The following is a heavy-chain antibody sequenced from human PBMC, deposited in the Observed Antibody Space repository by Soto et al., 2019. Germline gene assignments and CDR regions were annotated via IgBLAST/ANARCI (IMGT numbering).Heavy chain of an antibody. J-gene: IGHJ4*02. V-gene: IGHV4-31*11. CDR3: ASYAGGFDY. CDR1: GYSIDTGSYY. Sequence: QVQLQESGPGLVEPSQTLSLTGDVSGYSIDTGSYYWDWISQHPGKGLEWLGYIYNSGSTSYNPSLKGRGYISTDTYKNQFSLRLTSVTVADTATYFCASYAGGFDYWGQGILVTVPS. D-gene: IGHD1-26*01. CDR2: IYNSGST.